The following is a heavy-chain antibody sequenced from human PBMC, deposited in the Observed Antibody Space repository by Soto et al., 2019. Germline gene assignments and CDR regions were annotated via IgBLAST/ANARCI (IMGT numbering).Heavy chain of an antibody. V-gene: IGHV4-4*02. Sequence: QVQLQESGPGLVKPSGTLSLTCAVSGGSISVGNWWRWVRQPPGKGLEWIGEIYDSGGTTYNPSLKSRVTIAVDKSKNQFSLNVNSVTAADTAVYYCARGGVAVAGTIDCWGQGTLVTVSS. CDR2: IYDSGGT. J-gene: IGHJ4*02. D-gene: IGHD6-19*01. CDR3: ARGGVAVAGTIDC. CDR1: GGSISVGNW.